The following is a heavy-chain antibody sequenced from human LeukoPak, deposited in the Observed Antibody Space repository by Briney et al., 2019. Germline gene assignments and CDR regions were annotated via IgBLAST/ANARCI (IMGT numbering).Heavy chain of an antibody. CDR1: GFTFSSYW. J-gene: IGHJ4*02. CDR3: ARGLGYSSSSGPLGY. V-gene: IGHV3-7*04. D-gene: IGHD6-6*01. CDR2: IKQDGSEK. Sequence: GGSLRLACAASGFTFSSYWMSWVRQAPGKGLEWVANIKQDGSEKYYVDSVKGRFTISRDNAKNSLYLQMNSLRAEDTAVYYCARGLGYSSSSGPLGYWGQGTLVTVSS.